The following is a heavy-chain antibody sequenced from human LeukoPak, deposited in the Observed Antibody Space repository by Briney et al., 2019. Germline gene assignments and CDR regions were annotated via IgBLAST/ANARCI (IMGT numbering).Heavy chain of an antibody. D-gene: IGHD4-23*01. J-gene: IGHJ4*02. Sequence: GGSLRLSCAASGFTFDDYAMHWVRQAPGKGLEWVSGISWNSGVIAYAGSVKGRFTISRDNAKNSLYLQVNSLRAEDTALYYCAKESLDDYGGNSVEYFFDSWGQGTLVTVSS. CDR1: GFTFDDYA. CDR3: AKESLDDYGGNSVEYFFDS. CDR2: ISWNSGVI. V-gene: IGHV3-9*01.